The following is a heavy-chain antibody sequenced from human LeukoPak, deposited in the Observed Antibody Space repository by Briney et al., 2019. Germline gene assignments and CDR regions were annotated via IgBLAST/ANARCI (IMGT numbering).Heavy chain of an antibody. D-gene: IGHD2/OR15-2a*01. CDR1: GVSVSTSH. CDR3: SEGYFEPFDQ. Sequence: SETLSLTCTVSGVSVSTSHWNWIRHRPGKGLEWIGCLSYTGKTDYNPSLKSRVSISLGSSNNHFSLKLTSVTAADTAVYYCSEGYFEPFDQWGQGILVTASS. CDR2: LSYTGKT. V-gene: IGHV4-59*02. J-gene: IGHJ4*02.